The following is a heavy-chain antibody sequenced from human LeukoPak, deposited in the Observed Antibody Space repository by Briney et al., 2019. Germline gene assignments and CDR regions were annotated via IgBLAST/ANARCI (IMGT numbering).Heavy chain of an antibody. V-gene: IGHV4-61*02. CDR3: ATHYCSRTSCYPGEDY. CDR2: IYTSGST. D-gene: IGHD2-2*01. J-gene: IGHJ4*02. Sequence: SQTLSLTCTVSGGSISSGSYYWSWIRQPAGKGLEWIGRIYTSGSTNYNPSLKSRVTISVDTSKNQFSLKLSSVTAADTAVYYCATHYCSRTSCYPGEDYWGQGTLVTVSS. CDR1: GGSISSGSYY.